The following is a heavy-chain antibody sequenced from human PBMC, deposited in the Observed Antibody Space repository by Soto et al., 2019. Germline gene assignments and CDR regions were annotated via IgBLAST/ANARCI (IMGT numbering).Heavy chain of an antibody. Sequence: ASVKVSCKASGYTFTGYYMHWVRQAPGQGLEWMGWINPNSGGTNYAQKFQGRVTMTRDTSISTDYMELSRLRSDDTAVYYCARAGLVVPAAIMGDDAFDIWGQGTMVTVSS. CDR3: ARAGLVVPAAIMGDDAFDI. CDR2: INPNSGGT. D-gene: IGHD2-2*02. V-gene: IGHV1-2*02. J-gene: IGHJ3*02. CDR1: GYTFTGYY.